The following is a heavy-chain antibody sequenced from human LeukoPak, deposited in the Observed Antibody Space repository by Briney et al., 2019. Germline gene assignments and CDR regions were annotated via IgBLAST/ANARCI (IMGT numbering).Heavy chain of an antibody. CDR1: GGTFSSYA. D-gene: IGHD6-13*01. J-gene: IGHJ3*02. CDR3: ARGALSGYSSSWYGYHDAFDI. V-gene: IGHV1-69*04. CDR2: IIPILGIA. Sequence: GASVKVSCKASGGTFSSYAISWVRQAPGQGLEWMGRIIPILGIANYAQKFQGRVTITADKSTSTAYMELNSLRAEDTAVYYCARGALSGYSSSWYGYHDAFDIWGQGTMVTVSS.